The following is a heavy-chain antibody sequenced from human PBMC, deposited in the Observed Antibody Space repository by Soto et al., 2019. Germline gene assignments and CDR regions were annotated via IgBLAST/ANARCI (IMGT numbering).Heavy chain of an antibody. Sequence: SETLSLTCAVSGGSISSGGYSWSWIRQPPGKGLELIGYIYHSASTYYNPSLKSRVTISVDRSKNQLSLELSSVTAADTAVYYCARVPDYWRQGTLVTVSS. CDR3: ARVPDY. V-gene: IGHV4-30-2*01. CDR1: GGSISSGGYS. CDR2: IYHSAST. J-gene: IGHJ4*02.